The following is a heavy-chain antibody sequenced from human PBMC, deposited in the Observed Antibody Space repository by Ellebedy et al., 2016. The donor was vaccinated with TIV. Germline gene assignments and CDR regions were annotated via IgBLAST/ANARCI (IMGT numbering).Heavy chain of an antibody. CDR3: ARASAGLDY. V-gene: IGHV3-13*01. D-gene: IGHD6-13*01. CDR1: GFTFSSHD. CDR2: IGSAGDT. Sequence: GESLKISCAASGFTFSSHDMHWVRQGTGKGLEWVSAIGSAGDTSYSGSVKGRFTISRENGKNSVYLQMNSLRAGDTAVYYCARASAGLDYWGQGTLVTVSS. J-gene: IGHJ4*02.